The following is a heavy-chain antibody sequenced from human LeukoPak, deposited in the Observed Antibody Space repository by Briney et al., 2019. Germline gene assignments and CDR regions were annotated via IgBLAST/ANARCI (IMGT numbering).Heavy chain of an antibody. CDR3: TRDPTYYLRYGYFES. CDR2: MNPNSGNT. V-gene: IGHV1-8*03. J-gene: IGHJ4*02. CDR1: GYTFTSYD. D-gene: IGHD3-22*01. Sequence: ASVKVSCKASGYTFTSYDINWVRQATGQGLEWMGWMNPNSGNTGYAQKFQGRVTITRNTSISTAYMELSSLRSEDTAVYYCTRDPTYYLRYGYFESWGQGTLVTVSS.